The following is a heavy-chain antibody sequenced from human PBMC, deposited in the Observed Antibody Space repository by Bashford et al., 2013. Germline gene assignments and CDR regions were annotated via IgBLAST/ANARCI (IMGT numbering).Heavy chain of an antibody. Sequence: SSETLSLTCTVSGGSISSGGYYWSWIRQHPGKGLEWIGYIYYSGSTYYNPSLKSLVTISVDTSKNQFSLKLSSVTAADTAVYYCARGDDYGDERGRFFDYWGQGPRSPSPQ. J-gene: IGHJ4*02. CDR2: IYYSGST. CDR1: GGSISSGGYY. D-gene: IGHD4-17*01. V-gene: IGHV4-31*01. CDR3: ARGDDYGDERGRFFDY.